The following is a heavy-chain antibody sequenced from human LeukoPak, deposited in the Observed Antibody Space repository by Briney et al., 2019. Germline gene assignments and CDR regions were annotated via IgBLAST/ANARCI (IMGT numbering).Heavy chain of an antibody. CDR2: ISAHNGNT. CDR1: GYTFTSYG. D-gene: IGHD3-16*01. CDR3: AAATYYDYVWGSYDFDY. J-gene: IGHJ4*02. Sequence: ASVKVSCKASGYTFTSYGISWVRQAPGQGLEWMGWISAHNGNTNYAQKLQGRVTMTTDTSTSTAYMELRSLRSDDTAVYYCAAATYYDYVWGSYDFDYWGQGTLVTVSS. V-gene: IGHV1-18*04.